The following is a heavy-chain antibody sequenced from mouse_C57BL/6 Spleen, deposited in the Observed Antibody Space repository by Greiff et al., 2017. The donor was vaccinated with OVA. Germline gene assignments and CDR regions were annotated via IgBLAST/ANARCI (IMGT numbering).Heavy chain of an antibody. V-gene: IGHV1-15*01. CDR1: GYTFTDYE. D-gene: IGHD1-1*01. Sequence: QVQLKQSGAELVRPGASVTLSCKASGYTFTDYEMHWVKQTPVHGLEWIGAIDPETGGTAYNQKFKGKAILTADKSSSTAYMELRSLTSEDSAVYYCTRRYAAMDYWGQGTSVTVSS. CDR3: TRRYAAMDY. J-gene: IGHJ4*01. CDR2: IDPETGGT.